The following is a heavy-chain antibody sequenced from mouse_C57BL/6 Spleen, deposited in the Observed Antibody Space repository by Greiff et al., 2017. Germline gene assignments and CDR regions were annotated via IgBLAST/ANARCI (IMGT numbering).Heavy chain of an antibody. V-gene: IGHV1-50*01. CDR2: IDPSDSYT. CDR3: ARRTGYYFDD. D-gene: IGHD4-1*01. J-gene: IGHJ2*01. CDR1: GYTFTSYW. Sequence: QVQLQQPGAELVKPGASVKLSCKASGYTFTSYWMQWVKQRPGQGLEWIGEIDPSDSYTNYNQKFKGKATLTVDTSSSTAYMQLSSLTSAESAVYYCARRTGYYFDDWGQGTTLTDSA.